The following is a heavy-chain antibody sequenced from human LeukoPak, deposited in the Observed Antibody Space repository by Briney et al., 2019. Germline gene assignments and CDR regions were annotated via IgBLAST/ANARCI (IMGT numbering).Heavy chain of an antibody. V-gene: IGHV3-23*01. J-gene: IGHJ5*02. Sequence: GGSLRLSCAASGFIFNNYGLIWVRQAPGKGLEWVSAISNNGGGTNYADFVKGRFTISRDNSKNTLFLQMNSLRAEDTALYYCAKGSSGYFVDLWGQGTLVTVSS. CDR2: ISNNGGGT. D-gene: IGHD3-22*01. CDR3: AKGSSGYFVDL. CDR1: GFIFNNYG.